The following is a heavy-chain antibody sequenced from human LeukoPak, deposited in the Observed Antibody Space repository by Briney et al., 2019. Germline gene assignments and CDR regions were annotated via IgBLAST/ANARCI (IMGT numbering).Heavy chain of an antibody. CDR3: ARGYDSSAYYPFNY. D-gene: IGHD3-22*01. CDR1: GGSLSTHH. Sequence: KSSETLSLTCVVYGGSLSTHHWSWIRQSPGRGLEWIGYISDSGSTNYNPSLKSRVTISVDTSKNQFSLMLSSVTAADTAVYYCARGYDSSAYYPFNYWGQGTLVTVSS. V-gene: IGHV4-59*11. CDR2: ISDSGST. J-gene: IGHJ4*02.